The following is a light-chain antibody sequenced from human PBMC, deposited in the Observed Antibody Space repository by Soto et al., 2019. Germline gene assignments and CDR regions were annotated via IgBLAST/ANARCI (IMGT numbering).Light chain of an antibody. J-gene: IGLJ1*01. CDR3: QAWDSSTWV. V-gene: IGLV3-1*01. CDR1: KLGDKY. CDR2: QDS. Sequence: SYELTQPPSVSVSPGQTASITCSGDKLGDKYACWYQQKPGQSPVLVIYQDSKRPSGIPERVSGSGSGNTATLTISGTQAMDEAYYYCQAWDSSTWVFGTGTKLTVL.